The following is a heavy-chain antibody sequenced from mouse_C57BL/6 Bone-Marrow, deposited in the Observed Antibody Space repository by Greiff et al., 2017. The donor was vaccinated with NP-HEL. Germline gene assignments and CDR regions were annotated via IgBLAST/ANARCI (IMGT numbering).Heavy chain of an antibody. J-gene: IGHJ2*01. CDR2: IDPSDSYT. CDR1: GYTFTSYW. CDR3: AREENWAYYFDY. D-gene: IGHD4-1*01. Sequence: QVQLQQPGAELVMPGASVKLSCKASGYTFTSYWMHWVKQRPGQGLEWIGEIDPSDSYTNYNQKFKGKSTLTVDKSSSTAYMQLSSLTSEDSAVYYCAREENWAYYFDYWGQGTTLTVSS. V-gene: IGHV1-69*01.